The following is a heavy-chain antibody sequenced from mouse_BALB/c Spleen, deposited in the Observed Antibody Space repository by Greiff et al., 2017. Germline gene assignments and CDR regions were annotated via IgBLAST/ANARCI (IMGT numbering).Heavy chain of an antibody. D-gene: IGHD1-1*01. Sequence: EVKLVESGGGLVQPGGSRKLSCAASGFTFSSFGMHWVRQAPEKGLEWVAYISSGSSTIYYADTVKGRFTISRDNPKNTLFLQMTSLRSEDTAMYYCARSNPLLLYYYAMDSWGQGTSVTVSS. J-gene: IGHJ4*01. CDR1: GFTFSSFG. CDR3: ARSNPLLLYYYAMDS. V-gene: IGHV5-17*02. CDR2: ISSGSSTI.